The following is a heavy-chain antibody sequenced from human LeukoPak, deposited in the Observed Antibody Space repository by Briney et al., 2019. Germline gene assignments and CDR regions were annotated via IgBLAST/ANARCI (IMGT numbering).Heavy chain of an antibody. V-gene: IGHV3-7*01. CDR3: ARKGLPDY. CDR2: IKQDGSQK. Sequence: GGSLRPSCAASGFTFSDYWMSWVRQAPGKGLEWVANIKQDGSQKYYVDSMKGRFTISRDNAKNSLYLQMNSLRAEDTAVYYCARKGLPDYWGQGTLVTVSS. J-gene: IGHJ4*02. CDR1: GFTFSDYW. D-gene: IGHD2-15*01.